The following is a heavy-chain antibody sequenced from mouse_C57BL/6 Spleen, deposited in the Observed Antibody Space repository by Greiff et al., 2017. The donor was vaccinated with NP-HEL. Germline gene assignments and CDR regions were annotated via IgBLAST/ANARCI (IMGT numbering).Heavy chain of an antibody. Sequence: QVQLKQPGAELVRPGTSVKLSCKASGYTFTSYWMHWVKQRPGQGLEWIGVIDPSDSYTNYNQKFKGKATLTVDTSSSTAYMQLSSLTSEDSAVYDSARRSYWYFGVWGTGTTVTVAS. V-gene: IGHV1-59*01. CDR1: GYTFTSYW. CDR3: ARRSYWYFGV. CDR2: IDPSDSYT. J-gene: IGHJ1*03.